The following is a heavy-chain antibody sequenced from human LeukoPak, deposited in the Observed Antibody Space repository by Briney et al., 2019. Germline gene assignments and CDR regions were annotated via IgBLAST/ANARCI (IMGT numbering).Heavy chain of an antibody. V-gene: IGHV1-2*02. CDR1: GYTFTGYY. D-gene: IGHD6-19*01. Sequence: EASVKVSCKASGYTFTGYYMHWVRQAPGQGLEWMGWINPNSGGTNYAQKFQGRVTTTRDTSISTAYMELSRLRSDDTAVYYCARDLTLTGSGCFDYWGQGTLVTVSS. CDR3: ARDLTLTGSGCFDY. CDR2: INPNSGGT. J-gene: IGHJ4*02.